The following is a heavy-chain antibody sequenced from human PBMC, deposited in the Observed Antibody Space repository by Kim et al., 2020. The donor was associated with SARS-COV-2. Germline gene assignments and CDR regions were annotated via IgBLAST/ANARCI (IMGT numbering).Heavy chain of an antibody. Sequence: PSLKSRVTISVDTSKNQFSLKLSSVTAADTAVYYCARHPDYDILTGYFDYWGQGTLVTVSS. D-gene: IGHD3-9*01. J-gene: IGHJ4*02. CDR3: ARHPDYDILTGYFDY. V-gene: IGHV4-59*08.